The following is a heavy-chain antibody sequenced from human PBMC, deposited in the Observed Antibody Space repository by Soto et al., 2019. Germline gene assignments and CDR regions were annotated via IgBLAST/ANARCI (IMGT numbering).Heavy chain of an antibody. J-gene: IGHJ6*02. CDR3: AKDIRGGSGKYYYYGMDV. Sequence: GGSLRLSCAASGFTFSSYGMHWVRQAPGKGLEWVAVIWYDGSNKYYADSVKGRFTISRDNSKNTLYLQMNSLRAEDTAVYYCAKDIRGGSGKYYYYGMDVWGQGTTVTVSS. V-gene: IGHV3-33*06. CDR2: IWYDGSNK. D-gene: IGHD3-10*01. CDR1: GFTFSSYG.